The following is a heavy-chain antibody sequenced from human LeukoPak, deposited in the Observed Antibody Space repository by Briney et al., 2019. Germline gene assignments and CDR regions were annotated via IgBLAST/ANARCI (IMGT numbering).Heavy chain of an antibody. V-gene: IGHV4-34*01. CDR1: GGSFSGYH. CDR3: ARLRITMVRGIDY. Sequence: SETLSLTCAVYGGSFSGYHWSWIRQPPGKGLEWIGEINHSGSTNYNPSLKSRVTISVDTSKNQFSLKLSSVTAADTAVYYCARLRITMVRGIDYWGQGTLVTVSS. CDR2: INHSGST. J-gene: IGHJ4*02. D-gene: IGHD3-10*01.